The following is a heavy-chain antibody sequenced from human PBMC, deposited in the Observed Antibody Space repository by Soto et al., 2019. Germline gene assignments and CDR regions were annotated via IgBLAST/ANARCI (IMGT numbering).Heavy chain of an antibody. V-gene: IGHV1-69*01. CDR2: TIPALGTT. D-gene: IGHD5-18*01. J-gene: IGHJ6*02. Sequence: QVQLVQSGAEVKKPGSSVRVSCKASGGTLNNYGIYWVRQAPGQGLEWMGGTIPALGTTTYAQKFQGRVTINADDSTSTSYMEMRSLGSEDTAIYYWARVGVMVSKFSYYQAMDVWGQGTTVTVSS. CDR3: ARVGVMVSKFSYYQAMDV. CDR1: GGTLNNYG.